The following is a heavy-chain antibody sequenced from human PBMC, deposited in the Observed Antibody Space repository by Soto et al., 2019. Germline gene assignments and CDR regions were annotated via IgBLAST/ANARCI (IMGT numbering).Heavy chain of an antibody. D-gene: IGHD1-7*01. CDR3: ASRDPGTSVDY. CDR1: GGSFTSNNW. J-gene: IGHJ4*02. CDR2: IYRTGST. Sequence: SETLSLTCAVSGGSFTSNNWWTWVRQPPGQGLEWIGEIYRTGSTNCNPSLKSRVTISLDKSENQFSLKVTSLTAADTAVYYCASRDPGTSVDYWGQGTLVTVSS. V-gene: IGHV4-4*02.